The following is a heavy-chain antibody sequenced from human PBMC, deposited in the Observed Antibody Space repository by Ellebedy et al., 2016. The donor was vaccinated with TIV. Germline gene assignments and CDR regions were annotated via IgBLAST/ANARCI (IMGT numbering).Heavy chain of an antibody. CDR2: INPNSGGT. J-gene: IGHJ5*02. CDR3: ASLPHYGDPGP. D-gene: IGHD4-17*01. Sequence: AASVKVSCKASGYTFTAYYLHWVRQAPGQGLEWVGWINPNSGGTNYAQKFQGRVTMTRDTSISTAYMELSRLRSDDTAVYYCASLPHYGDPGPWGQGTLVTVSS. CDR1: GYTFTAYY. V-gene: IGHV1-2*02.